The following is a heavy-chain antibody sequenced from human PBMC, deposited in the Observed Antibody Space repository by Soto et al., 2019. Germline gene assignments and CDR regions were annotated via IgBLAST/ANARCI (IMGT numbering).Heavy chain of an antibody. V-gene: IGHV3-21*01. Sequence: PGGSLRLSCAASGFTFSSHSMNWVRQAPGKGLEWVSSISSSSSYIYYADSVKGRFTISRDNAKNSLYLQMNSLRAEDTAVYYCARAYCSGGSCYPYYYGMDVWGQGATVTVSS. J-gene: IGHJ6*02. CDR3: ARAYCSGGSCYPYYYGMDV. D-gene: IGHD2-15*01. CDR1: GFTFSSHS. CDR2: ISSSSSYI.